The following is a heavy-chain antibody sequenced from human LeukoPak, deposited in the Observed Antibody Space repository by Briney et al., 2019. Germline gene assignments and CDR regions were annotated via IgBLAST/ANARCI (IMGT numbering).Heavy chain of an antibody. CDR2: ISGSGGST. Sequence: GGSLRLSCAASGFTFSSHAMSWVRQAPGKGLEWVSAISGSGGSTYYADSVKGRFTISRDNSKNTLYLQMNSLRAEDTAVYYCAKRPWGLYYYGMDVWGQGTTVTVSS. CDR3: AKRPWGLYYYGMDV. D-gene: IGHD7-27*01. V-gene: IGHV3-23*01. J-gene: IGHJ6*02. CDR1: GFTFSSHA.